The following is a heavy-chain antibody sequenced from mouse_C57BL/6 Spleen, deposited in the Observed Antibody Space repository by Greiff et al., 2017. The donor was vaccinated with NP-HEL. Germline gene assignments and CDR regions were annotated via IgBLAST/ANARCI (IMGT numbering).Heavy chain of an antibody. J-gene: IGHJ3*01. CDR2: INPNNGGT. D-gene: IGHD2-2*01. V-gene: IGHV1-18*01. CDR1: GYTFTDYN. Sequence: VQLQQSGPELVKPGASVKIPCKASGYTFTDYNMDWMKQSHGKSLEWIGDINPNNGGTIYNQKFKGKATLTVDKSSSTAYMELRSLTSEDTAVYYCARGGYDSWFAYWGQGTLVTVSA. CDR3: ARGGYDSWFAY.